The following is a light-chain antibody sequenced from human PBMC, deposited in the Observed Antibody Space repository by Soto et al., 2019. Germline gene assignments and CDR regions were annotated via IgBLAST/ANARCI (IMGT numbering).Light chain of an antibody. CDR1: SSDVGGYNY. CDR3: SSYTTSNTRQIV. J-gene: IGLJ1*01. CDR2: DVS. Sequence: QSVLTQPASVSGSPGQSSTISYTGTSSDVGGYNYVSWYQHHPGKAPKLMIYDVSNRPSGVSNRFSGSKSGNTASLTISGLQPEDEADYYCSSYTTSNTRQIVFGTGTKVTVL. V-gene: IGLV2-14*03.